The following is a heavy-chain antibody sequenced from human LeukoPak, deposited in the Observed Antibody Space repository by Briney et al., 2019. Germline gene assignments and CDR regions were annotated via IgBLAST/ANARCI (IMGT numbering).Heavy chain of an antibody. Sequence: GGSLRLSCAASGFTFSGYAMSWVRQAPGKGLEWVSAISGSGGSTYYADSVKGRFTISRDNSKNTLYLQMNSLRAEDTAVYYCAKSPVYSSSAYFDYWGQGTLVTVSS. CDR2: ISGSGGST. CDR1: GFTFSGYA. V-gene: IGHV3-23*01. D-gene: IGHD6-6*01. CDR3: AKSPVYSSSAYFDY. J-gene: IGHJ4*02.